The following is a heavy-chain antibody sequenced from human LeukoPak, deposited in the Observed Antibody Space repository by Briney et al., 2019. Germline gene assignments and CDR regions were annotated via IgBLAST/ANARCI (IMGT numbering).Heavy chain of an antibody. CDR2: IYYSGST. V-gene: IGHV4-61*08. J-gene: IGHJ5*02. Sequence: SETLSLTCTVSGGSISSGGYYWSWIRQHPGKGLEWIGCIYYSGSTNYNPSLKSRVTISVDTSKSQFSLKLSSVTAADTAVYYCAREGRDGDYVGWFDPWGQGTLVTVSS. CDR1: GGSISSGGYY. CDR3: AREGRDGDYVGWFDP. D-gene: IGHD4-17*01.